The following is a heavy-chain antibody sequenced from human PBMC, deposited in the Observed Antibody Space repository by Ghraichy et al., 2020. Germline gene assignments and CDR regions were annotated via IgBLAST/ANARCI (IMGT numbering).Heavy chain of an antibody. CDR2: MYYSGTT. CDR3: AGGSGKTPGY. D-gene: IGHD3-10*01. V-gene: IGHV4-59*08. CDR1: GGSISRYY. Sequence: SETLSLTCTVSGGSISRYYWSWIRQTPGRGLEWIGYMYYSGTTNYNPSLKSRVTISVDTSKNQFSLKLSSVTAADTAVYYCAGGSGKTPGYWDQGTLVTVSS. J-gene: IGHJ4*02.